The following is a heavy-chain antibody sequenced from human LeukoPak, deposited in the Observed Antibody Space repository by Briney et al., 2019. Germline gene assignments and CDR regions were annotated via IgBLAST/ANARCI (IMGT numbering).Heavy chain of an antibody. Sequence: PGGSLRLSCAASGFTFSSYSMNWVRQAPGKGLEWVSYISSSSSTIYYADSVKGRFTISRDNAKNSLYLQMNSLRAEDTAVYYCARVRTNDYGGKEYFDYWGQGTLVTVSS. CDR1: GFTFSSYS. CDR2: ISSSSSTI. D-gene: IGHD4-23*01. V-gene: IGHV3-48*01. J-gene: IGHJ4*02. CDR3: ARVRTNDYGGKEYFDY.